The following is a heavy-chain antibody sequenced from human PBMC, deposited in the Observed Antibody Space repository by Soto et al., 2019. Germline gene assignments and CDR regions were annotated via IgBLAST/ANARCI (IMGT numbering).Heavy chain of an antibody. J-gene: IGHJ4*02. CDR1: GGTFRNYP. CDR2: IFPLTDIP. Sequence: QVQLVQSGTEVKKPGSSVKVSCKASGGTFRNYPINWVRQPPGQGLEWMGSIFPLTDIPDYAQNFQARLTISADKSTSTAYMELSSLTSDDTAMYFCARGPLVVLNYFESWGQVTLVTVSS. CDR3: ARGPLVVLNYFES. V-gene: IGHV1-69*02.